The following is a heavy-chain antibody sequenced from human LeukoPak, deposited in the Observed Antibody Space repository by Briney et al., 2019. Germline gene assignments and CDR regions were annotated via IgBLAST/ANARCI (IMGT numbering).Heavy chain of an antibody. CDR1: GFTVSYNY. V-gene: IGHV3-53*01. J-gene: IGHJ5*02. CDR2: IYSGGST. D-gene: IGHD6-19*01. Sequence: GGSLRLSCAASGFTVSYNYMSWVRQAPGKGLEWVSGIYSGGSTYYTDSVKGRFTISRDNSKNTLYLQINGLRGEDTAVYYCARSAVTGPGWIDPWGQGTLVTVSS. CDR3: ARSAVTGPGWIDP.